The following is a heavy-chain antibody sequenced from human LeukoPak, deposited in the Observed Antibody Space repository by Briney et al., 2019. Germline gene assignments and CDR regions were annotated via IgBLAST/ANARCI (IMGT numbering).Heavy chain of an antibody. CDR3: ARESGKGAFDI. J-gene: IGHJ3*02. Sequence: GGSLRLSCAGSGFTFSNYDIYWVRQAPGKGLEWATFIRYDGSNQYYADSVKGRFTISRDNSKNTVFLQMNSLRTEDTAVYYCARESGKGAFDIWGQGTMVTVSS. V-gene: IGHV3-30*02. D-gene: IGHD3-10*01. CDR1: GFTFSNYD. CDR2: IRYDGSNQ.